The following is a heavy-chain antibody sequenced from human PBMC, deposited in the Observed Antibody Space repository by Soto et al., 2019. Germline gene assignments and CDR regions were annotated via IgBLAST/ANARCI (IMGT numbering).Heavy chain of an antibody. CDR3: AKGRTFKSREVAVAGANWFDP. D-gene: IGHD2-15*01. J-gene: IGHJ5*02. CDR2: ISGSGGST. V-gene: IGHV3-23*01. CDR1: GFTFSSYA. Sequence: EVQLLESGGGLVQPGGSLRLSCAASGFTFSSYAMSWVRQAPGKGLEWVSAISGSGGSTYYADSVKGLFTISRDNSKNTLYLQMNSLRAEDTAVYYCAKGRTFKSREVAVAGANWFDPWGQGTLVTVSS.